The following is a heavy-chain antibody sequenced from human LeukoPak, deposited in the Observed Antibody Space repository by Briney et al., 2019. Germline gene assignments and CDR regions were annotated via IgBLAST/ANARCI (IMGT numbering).Heavy chain of an antibody. CDR3: ATDLNYYDSSGYLGIY. V-gene: IGHV1-24*01. Sequence: ASVEVSCKVSGYTLTELSMHWVRQAPGKGLEWMGGFDPEDGETIYAQKFQGRVTMTEDTSTDTAYMELSSLRSEDTAVYYCATDLNYYDSSGYLGIYWGQGTLVTVSS. J-gene: IGHJ4*02. CDR2: FDPEDGET. D-gene: IGHD3-22*01. CDR1: GYTLTELS.